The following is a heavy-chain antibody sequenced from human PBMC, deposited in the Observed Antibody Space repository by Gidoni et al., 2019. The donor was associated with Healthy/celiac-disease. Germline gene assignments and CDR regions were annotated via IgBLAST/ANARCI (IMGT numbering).Heavy chain of an antibody. CDR3: ARDLNYYDSSGHKTWGAFDI. D-gene: IGHD3-22*01. V-gene: IGHV3-53*04. Sequence: EVQLVESGGGLVQPGGSLRLSCAASGFTVSSNSMSCVRQAPGKGLEWVSVIYSGGSTYSADSVKGRFTISRHNSKNTLYLQMNSLRAEDTAVYYCARDLNYYDSSGHKTWGAFDIWGQGTMVTVSS. CDR1: GFTVSSNS. CDR2: IYSGGST. J-gene: IGHJ3*02.